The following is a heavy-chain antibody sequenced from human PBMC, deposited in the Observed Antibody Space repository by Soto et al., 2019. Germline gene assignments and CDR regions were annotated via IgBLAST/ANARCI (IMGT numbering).Heavy chain of an antibody. D-gene: IGHD1-20*01. Sequence: GGSLRLSCAASGFMFSSYDMHWVSQGRGKGLEWVAAIGTAGDTYYLGSVKGRFTISRENNKKSLSLQIIYIRVEYTAFYYCVRWGPESRGISADYAFDIWRQGTVVTVSS. CDR2: IGTAGDT. CDR3: VRWGPESRGISADYAFDI. J-gene: IGHJ3*02. V-gene: IGHV3-13*01. CDR1: GFMFSSYD.